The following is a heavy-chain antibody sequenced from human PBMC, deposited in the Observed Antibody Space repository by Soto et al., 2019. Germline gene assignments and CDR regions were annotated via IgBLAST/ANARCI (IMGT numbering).Heavy chain of an antibody. CDR2: IDWDDDK. CDR3: KAYGSDYYYYGMDV. J-gene: IGHJ6*02. Sequence: PTLVTPTQTLTLTCTFSGFSLSTSGMCVSWIRQPPGKALEWLALIDWDDDKYYSTSLKTRLTISKDTSKNQVVLTMTNMDPVDTATYYCKAYGSDYYYYGMDVWGQGTTVTVSS. V-gene: IGHV2-70*01. D-gene: IGHD3-10*01. CDR1: GFSLSTSGMC.